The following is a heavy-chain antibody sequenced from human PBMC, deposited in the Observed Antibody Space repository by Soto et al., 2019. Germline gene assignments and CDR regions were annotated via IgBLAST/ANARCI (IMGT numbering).Heavy chain of an antibody. CDR1: GGSISSYY. D-gene: IGHD3-10*01. Sequence: SETLSLTCTVSGGSISSYYWSWIRQPPGKGLEWIGYIYYSGSTNYNPSLKSRVTISVDTSKNQFSLKLSSVTAADTAVYYCARSGSGSYYPDVQYYFDYWGQGTLVTVSS. V-gene: IGHV4-59*01. CDR3: ARSGSGSYYPDVQYYFDY. CDR2: IYYSGST. J-gene: IGHJ4*02.